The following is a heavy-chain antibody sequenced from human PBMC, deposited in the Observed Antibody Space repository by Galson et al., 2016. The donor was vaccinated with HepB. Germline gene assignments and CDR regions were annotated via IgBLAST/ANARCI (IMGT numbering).Heavy chain of an antibody. D-gene: IGHD3-16*01. Sequence: SLRLSCAASGFSFRTYSMHWVRQAPGKGLEWVSSISSGGSHIYYSDSLKGRFTISRDNARNSLYLQMNSLGAEDTAVYYCARGGTEYTLDAVDFWGQGTMVTVSS. V-gene: IGHV3-21*01. CDR1: GFSFRTYS. J-gene: IGHJ3*01. CDR3: ARGGTEYTLDAVDF. CDR2: ISSGGSHI.